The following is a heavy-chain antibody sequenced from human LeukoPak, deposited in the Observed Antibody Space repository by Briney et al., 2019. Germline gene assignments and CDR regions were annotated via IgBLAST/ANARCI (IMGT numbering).Heavy chain of an antibody. CDR2: IYYSGST. Sequence: PSETLSLTCTVSGGSISSYYWSWIRQPPGKGLEWIGYIYYSGSTNYNPSLKSRVTISVDTSKNQFSLKLSSVTAADTAVYYCARDRAVEMATIQEGFDIWGHGTMVTVSS. CDR3: ARDRAVEMATIQEGFDI. D-gene: IGHD5-24*01. J-gene: IGHJ3*02. CDR1: GGSISSYY. V-gene: IGHV4-59*01.